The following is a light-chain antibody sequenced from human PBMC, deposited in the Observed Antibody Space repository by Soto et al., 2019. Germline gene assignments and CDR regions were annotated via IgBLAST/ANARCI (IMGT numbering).Light chain of an antibody. CDR1: RSNIGSNT. Sequence: QSVLTQPPSASGTPGQTVTISCSGGRSNIGSNTVNWYQQLPGTAPKLLIYGNNQRPSGVPDRVSGLRSGTSASLAISGLRSEDEADYYCAIWDDSLNGFYVFGVGTKLTVL. J-gene: IGLJ1*01. V-gene: IGLV1-44*01. CDR2: GNN. CDR3: AIWDDSLNGFYV.